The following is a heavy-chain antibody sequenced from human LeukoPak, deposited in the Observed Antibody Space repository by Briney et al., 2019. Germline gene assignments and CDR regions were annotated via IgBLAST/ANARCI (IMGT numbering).Heavy chain of an antibody. J-gene: IGHJ4*02. CDR3: AKAIRGDSGSYYIDY. D-gene: IGHD1-26*01. V-gene: IGHV3-23*01. Sequence: GGSLRLSCAASGFTFSSYAMSWVRQAPGKGLEWVSAISGSGGSTYYADSVKGRFTISRDNSKNTLYLQMNSLRAEDTAVYYCAKAIRGDSGSYYIDYWGQGTLVTVSS. CDR2: ISGSGGST. CDR1: GFTFSSYA.